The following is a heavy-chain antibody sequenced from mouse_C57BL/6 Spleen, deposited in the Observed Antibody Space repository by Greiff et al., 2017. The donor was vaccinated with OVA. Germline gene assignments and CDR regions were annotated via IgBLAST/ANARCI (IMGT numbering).Heavy chain of an antibody. CDR3: ARRDLLVY. D-gene: IGHD2-1*01. Sequence: VQLQQSGPELVKPGASVKISCKASGYTFTDYYMNWVKQSHGKSLEWIGDINPNNGGTSYNQKFKGKATLTVDKSSSTAYMELRSLTSEDSAVYYCARRDLLVYWGQGTTLTVSS. CDR2: INPNNGGT. V-gene: IGHV1-26*01. J-gene: IGHJ2*01. CDR1: GYTFTDYY.